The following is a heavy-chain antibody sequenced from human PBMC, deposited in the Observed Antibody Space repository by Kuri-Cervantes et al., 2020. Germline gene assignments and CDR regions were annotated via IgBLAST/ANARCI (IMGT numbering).Heavy chain of an antibody. CDR2: ISSSNSTI. J-gene: IGHJ3*02. CDR1: GFTFSSYS. D-gene: IGHD4-17*01. Sequence: GESLKISCAASGFTFSSYSMNWVRQAPGKGLEWVSYISSSNSTIYYADSVKGRFTISRDNAKNSLYLQMNSLRDEDTAVYYCATDSKSTTVTRDAFDIWGQGTMVTVSS. V-gene: IGHV3-48*02. CDR3: ATDSKSTTVTRDAFDI.